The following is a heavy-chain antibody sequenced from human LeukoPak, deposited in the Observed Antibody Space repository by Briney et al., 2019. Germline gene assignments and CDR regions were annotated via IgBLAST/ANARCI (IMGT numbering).Heavy chain of an antibody. D-gene: IGHD2-15*01. V-gene: IGHV3-23*01. J-gene: IGHJ3*02. CDR2: ISGSGGST. CDR3: ARGTSLGYCSDASCYGAFDI. Sequence: PGGSLGLSCAASGFTFSIHAMTWVRQAPGKGLEWVSAISGSGGSTLYADSVKGRFTISRDNSENILYVQMSSLSTEDTALYHCARGTSLGYCSDASCYGAFDIWGQGTMVTVSS. CDR1: GFTFSIHA.